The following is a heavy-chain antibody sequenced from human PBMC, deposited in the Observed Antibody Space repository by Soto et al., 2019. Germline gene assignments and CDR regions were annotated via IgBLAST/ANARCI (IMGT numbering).Heavy chain of an antibody. D-gene: IGHD2-21*02. CDR3: ARQLAYCGGDCYTEPIDY. Sequence: QAQLVQSGAEVKKPGASVKVSCKASGYTFTSYDLHWVRQAPGQGLEWMGWINPNSGGTNYAQKFQGRVTMTRDTSISTVYMELSRLRADDTAVYYCARQLAYCGGDCYTEPIDYWGQGTLVSVSS. J-gene: IGHJ4*02. CDR2: INPNSGGT. CDR1: GYTFTSYD. V-gene: IGHV1-2*02.